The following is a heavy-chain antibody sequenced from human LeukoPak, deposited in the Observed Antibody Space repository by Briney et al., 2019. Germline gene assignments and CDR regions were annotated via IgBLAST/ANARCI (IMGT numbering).Heavy chain of an antibody. D-gene: IGHD4-17*01. CDR2: IYHSGTS. CDR3: ARRDVTTHRFDY. Sequence: SQTLSLTCTVSGDSISSGASYWRWIGRPPGEGLEWIGYIYHSGTSYYNPSLRSRVSISVDTSKNQFSLNVRSVTDADTAVYYCARRDVTTHRFDYWGQGALVTVSS. V-gene: IGHV4-30-4*01. CDR1: GDSISSGASY. J-gene: IGHJ4*02.